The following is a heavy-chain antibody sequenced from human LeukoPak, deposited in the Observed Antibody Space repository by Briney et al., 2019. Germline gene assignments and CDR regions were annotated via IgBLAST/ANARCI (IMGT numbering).Heavy chain of an antibody. V-gene: IGHV3-23*01. Sequence: AGGSLRLSCAASGFTFSSYAMSWVRQAPGKGLEWVSAIGGRGTSTYYADSVKGRFTISSDTATNSLYLHMHSLRAEDTAVYYCARDHNWAFDYWGQGALVTVSS. CDR1: GFTFSSYA. J-gene: IGHJ4*02. CDR2: IGGRGTST. D-gene: IGHD1-20*01. CDR3: ARDHNWAFDY.